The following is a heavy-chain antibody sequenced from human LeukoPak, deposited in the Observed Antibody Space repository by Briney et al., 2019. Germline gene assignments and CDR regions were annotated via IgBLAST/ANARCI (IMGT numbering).Heavy chain of an antibody. Sequence: GGSLRLSCVGSGFTFRSHAMSWVRQAPGKGLEFVSGIYENGGTTYYADSVKGRFSISRDNSKNTLYLQMDSLRGEDTAVYYCAKDFRIGYSAHFDYWGQGALVTVSS. CDR2: IYENGGTT. D-gene: IGHD2-21*01. V-gene: IGHV3-23*01. CDR3: AKDFRIGYSAHFDY. J-gene: IGHJ4*02. CDR1: GFTFRSHA.